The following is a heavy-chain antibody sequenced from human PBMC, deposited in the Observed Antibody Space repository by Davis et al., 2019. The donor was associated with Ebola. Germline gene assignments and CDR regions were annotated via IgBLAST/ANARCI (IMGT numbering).Heavy chain of an antibody. CDR2: IYSTGST. CDR3: ARHEDDLLTGGGPDWFDP. CDR1: GGSINNYY. Sequence: MPSETLSLTCTVSGGSINNYYWSWIRQPPGKGLEWIGYIYSTGSTDHNPSLKSRVTISVDTSKNQFSLKLSSVTAADTPVYYCARHEDDLLTGGGPDWFDPWGQGSLVTVSS. V-gene: IGHV4-59*08. J-gene: IGHJ5*02. D-gene: IGHD3-9*01.